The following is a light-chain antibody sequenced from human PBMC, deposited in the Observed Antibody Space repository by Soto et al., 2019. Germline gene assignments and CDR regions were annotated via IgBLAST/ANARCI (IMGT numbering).Light chain of an antibody. Sequence: QSVLTQPPSASGTPGQRVTISCSGSSSNIEYNTVNWYQQVPETAPKLLIYNDIQRPSGVPDRLSGSKSGTSASLAISGLQSEDEADYYCAAWDDSLNGYVFGTGTKVTVL. CDR2: NDI. J-gene: IGLJ1*01. CDR3: AAWDDSLNGYV. CDR1: SSNIEYNT. V-gene: IGLV1-44*01.